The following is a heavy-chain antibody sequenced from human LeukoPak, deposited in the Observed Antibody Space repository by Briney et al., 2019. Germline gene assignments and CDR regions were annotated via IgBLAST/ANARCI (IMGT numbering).Heavy chain of an antibody. J-gene: IGHJ6*03. CDR3: AKDSAFYYIDV. CDR1: GFSFSSYG. V-gene: IGHV3-30*02. D-gene: IGHD3-10*01. Sequence: GGSLRLSCAGSGFSFSSYGMHWVRQAPGKGLEWVAFIRYNGNNQYYADSVKGRFTISRDNSKNTLYLQMNSLKGDDMAVYYCAKDSAFYYIDVWGKGTTVIISS. CDR2: IRYNGNNQ.